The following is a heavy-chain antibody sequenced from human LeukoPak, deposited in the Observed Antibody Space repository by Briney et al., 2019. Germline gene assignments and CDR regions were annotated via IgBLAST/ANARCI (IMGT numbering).Heavy chain of an antibody. CDR3: ARHRGYVGAFDV. CDR2: IYYSGST. Sequence: KPSETLSLTCTVSGGSISGYYWSWIRQPPGKGLEWIGFIYYSGSTSYNPSLKSRVTISVDTSKNQFSLNLSSVTASETAVYYCARHRGYVGAFDVWGRGTMVTVSS. J-gene: IGHJ3*01. V-gene: IGHV4-59*08. CDR1: GGSISGYY. D-gene: IGHD3-22*01.